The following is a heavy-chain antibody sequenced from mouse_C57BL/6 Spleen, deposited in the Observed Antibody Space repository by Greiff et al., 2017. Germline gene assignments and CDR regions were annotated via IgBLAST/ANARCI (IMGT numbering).Heavy chain of an antibody. CDR1: GYTFTSYW. V-gene: IGHV1-72*01. Sequence: QVHVKQSGAELVKPGASVKLSCKASGYTFTSYWMHWVKQRPGRGLEWIGRIDPNSGGTKYNEKFKSKATLTVDKPSSTAYMQRSSLTSEDSAVYYCARPIDYDVYYFDYWGQGTTLTVSS. CDR2: IDPNSGGT. CDR3: ARPIDYDVYYFDY. J-gene: IGHJ2*01. D-gene: IGHD2-4*01.